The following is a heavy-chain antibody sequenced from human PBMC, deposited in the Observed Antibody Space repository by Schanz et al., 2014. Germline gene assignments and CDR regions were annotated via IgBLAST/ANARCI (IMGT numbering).Heavy chain of an antibody. CDR2: VIPILGVT. CDR3: ARDRLECGAECYSVEVFEI. CDR1: GGTFSRLT. J-gene: IGHJ4*02. Sequence: QVQLAQSGAEVKKPGSSVRVSCKVSGGTFSRLTFSWARQAPGQGLEWMGRVIPILGVTHYAQKFQGRVTMTADTSTSTAYMDLRSLRSDDTAVYYCARDRLECGAECYSVEVFEIWGQGTLVIVSS. V-gene: IGHV1-69*08. D-gene: IGHD2-21*01.